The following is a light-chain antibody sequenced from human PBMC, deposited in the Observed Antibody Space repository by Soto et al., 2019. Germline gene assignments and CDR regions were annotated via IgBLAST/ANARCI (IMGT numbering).Light chain of an antibody. CDR3: QQRSNWPPTWT. CDR1: QSVSSY. V-gene: IGKV3-11*01. J-gene: IGKJ1*01. CDR2: HAS. Sequence: EIVLTQSPATLSLSPGERATLSCRASQSVSSYLAWYQQKPGQAPRLLIYHASNRATGIPARFSGSGSGTDFTLTISSLEPEDFAVYYSQQRSNWPPTWTFGQGTKVEIK.